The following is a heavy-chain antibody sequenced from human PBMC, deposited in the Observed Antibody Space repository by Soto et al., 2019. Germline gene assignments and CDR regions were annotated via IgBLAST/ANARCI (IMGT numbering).Heavy chain of an antibody. V-gene: IGHV4-31*11. D-gene: IGHD4-17*01. CDR3: ARSSQSTVTTFGY. CDR2: IYYSGST. J-gene: IGHJ4*02. CDR1: GGSFSGYY. Sequence: PSETLSLTCAVYGGSFSGYYWSWIRQHPGKGLEWIGYIYYSGSTYYNPSLKSRVTISVDTSKNQFSLKLSSVTAADTAVYYCARSSQSTVTTFGYWGQGTLVTVSS.